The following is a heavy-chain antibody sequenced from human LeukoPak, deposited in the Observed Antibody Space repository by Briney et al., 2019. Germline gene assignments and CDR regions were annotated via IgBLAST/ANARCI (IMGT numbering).Heavy chain of an antibody. CDR3: ARDQGTEILLWFGELGY. V-gene: IGHV1-69*05. Sequence: SVKVSCKASGGTFSSYAISWVRQAPGQGLEWMGGIIPIFGTANYAQKFQGRVTITTDESTSTVYMELSSLRSEDTAVYYCARDQGTEILLWFGELGYWGQGTLVTVSS. J-gene: IGHJ4*02. CDR1: GGTFSSYA. D-gene: IGHD3-10*01. CDR2: IIPIFGTA.